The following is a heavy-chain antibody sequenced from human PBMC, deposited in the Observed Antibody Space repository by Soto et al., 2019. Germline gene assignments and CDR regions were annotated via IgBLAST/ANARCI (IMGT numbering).Heavy chain of an antibody. J-gene: IGHJ4*02. CDR3: ASTWSGYYYFDS. V-gene: IGHV3-30*03. Sequence: TXGSLRLSCAASGFTFSSYGMHWVRQAPGKGLEWVAVISYDGSNRYYGDSVKGRFTIPRDNSKNTLYLQMNSLRAEDTAVYYCASTWSGYYYFDSWGQGTLVTVSS. CDR1: GFTFSSYG. CDR2: ISYDGSNR. D-gene: IGHD3-3*01.